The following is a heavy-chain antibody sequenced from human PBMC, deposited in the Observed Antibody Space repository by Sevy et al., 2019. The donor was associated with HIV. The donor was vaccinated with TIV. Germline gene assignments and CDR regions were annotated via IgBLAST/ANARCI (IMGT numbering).Heavy chain of an antibody. CDR2: IYCSGST. D-gene: IGHD3-9*01. V-gene: IGHV4-59*01. CDR1: GGSISSYY. Sequence: SETLSLTCTVSGGSISSYYWSWIRQPPGKGLEWIGYIYCSGSTNYNPSLKSRVTISVDTSKNQFSLKLSSVTAADTAVYYCARVGADFDWFPFDYWGQGTLVTVSS. CDR3: ARVGADFDWFPFDY. J-gene: IGHJ4*02.